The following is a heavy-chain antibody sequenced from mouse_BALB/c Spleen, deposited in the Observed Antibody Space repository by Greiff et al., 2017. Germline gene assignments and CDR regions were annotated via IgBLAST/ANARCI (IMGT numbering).Heavy chain of an antibody. D-gene: IGHD6-1*01. CDR2: ISDGGSYT. CDR1: GFTFSDYY. J-gene: IGHJ3*01. V-gene: IGHV5-4*02. CDR3: AKEGASRPSPPAY. Sequence: EVHLVESGGGLVKPGGSLKLSCAASGFTFSDYYMYWVRQTPEKRLEWVATISDGGSYTYYPDSVKGRFTISRDNAKNNLYLQMSSLKSEDTAMYYCAKEGASRPSPPAYWGQGTLVTVSA.